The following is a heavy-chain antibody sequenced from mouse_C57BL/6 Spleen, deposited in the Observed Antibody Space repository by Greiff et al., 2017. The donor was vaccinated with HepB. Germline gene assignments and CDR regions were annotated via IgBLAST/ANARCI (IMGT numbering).Heavy chain of an antibody. J-gene: IGHJ3*01. Sequence: VQLQESGAELVRPGTSVKMSCKASGYTFTNYWIGWAKQRPGHGLEWIGDIYPGGGYTNYNEKFKGKATLTADKSSSTAYMQFSSLTSEDSAIYYCARSRVLSGSFAYWGQGTLVTVSA. D-gene: IGHD1-1*02. CDR3: ARSRVLSGSFAY. CDR2: IYPGGGYT. CDR1: GYTFTNYW. V-gene: IGHV1-63*01.